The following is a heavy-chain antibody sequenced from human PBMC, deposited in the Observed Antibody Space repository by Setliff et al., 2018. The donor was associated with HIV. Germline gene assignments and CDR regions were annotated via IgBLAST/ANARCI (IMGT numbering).Heavy chain of an antibody. Sequence: SETLSLTCTVSGGSIRNGLYHWSWIRQPPGKGLEWIGYIYDSGRTYYNPSLKSRVTISVDTSKNQFSLKLSPVTAADTAVYYCARDRENYYDSTGAFDIWGQGTMVTVSS. V-gene: IGHV4-30-4*08. CDR2: IYDSGRT. J-gene: IGHJ3*02. D-gene: IGHD3-22*01. CDR3: ARDRENYYDSTGAFDI. CDR1: GGSIRNGLYH.